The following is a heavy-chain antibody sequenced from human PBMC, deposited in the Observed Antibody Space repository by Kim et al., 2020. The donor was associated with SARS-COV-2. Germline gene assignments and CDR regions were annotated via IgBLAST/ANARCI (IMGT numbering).Heavy chain of an antibody. Sequence: GGSLRLSCAASGFTFSSYEMNWVRQAPGKGLEWVSYISSSGSTIYYADSVKGRFTISRDNAKNSLYLQMNSLRAEDTAVYYCARYFLDIVVVPAAMYYYYGMDVWGQGTTVTVSS. D-gene: IGHD2-2*03. J-gene: IGHJ6*02. CDR1: GFTFSSYE. CDR2: ISSSGSTI. V-gene: IGHV3-48*03. CDR3: ARYFLDIVVVPAAMYYYYGMDV.